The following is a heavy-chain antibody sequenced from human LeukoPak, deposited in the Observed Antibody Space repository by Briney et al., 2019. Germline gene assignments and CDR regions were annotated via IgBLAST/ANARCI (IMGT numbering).Heavy chain of an antibody. CDR3: ARGLPSFRYYYDSSGYSN. V-gene: IGHV1-8*03. CDR1: GYTFTSYD. D-gene: IGHD3-22*01. Sequence: ASVKVSCKASGYTFTSYDINWVRQATGQRLEWMGCMNPNNGNTGYAQKFQGRVTITRSSSISTASMELSSLRSEDTAVYYCARGLPSFRYYYDSSGYSNWGQGTPVTVSS. CDR2: MNPNNGNT. J-gene: IGHJ4*02.